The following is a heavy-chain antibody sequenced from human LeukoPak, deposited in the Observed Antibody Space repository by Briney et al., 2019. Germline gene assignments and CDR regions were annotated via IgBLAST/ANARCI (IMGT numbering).Heavy chain of an antibody. Sequence: GGSLKISCKASGYTFTHQWIGWVRQMSGSGLEWMGIIYPRESDTIYSPSFQGHVTISADTSINTAYLEWSSLEASDTAIYYCARHSDVIGAVWGRGTLVTVS. J-gene: IGHJ2*01. V-gene: IGHV5-51*01. CDR2: IYPRESDT. D-gene: IGHD2-21*01. CDR1: GYTFTHQW. CDR3: ARHSDVIGAV.